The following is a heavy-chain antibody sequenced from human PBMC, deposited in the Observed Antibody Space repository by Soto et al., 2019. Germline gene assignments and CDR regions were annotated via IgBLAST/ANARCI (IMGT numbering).Heavy chain of an antibody. J-gene: IGHJ5*02. V-gene: IGHV1-58*01. CDR3: AAATTTVTMHA. Sequence: QMQLVQSGPEVKKPGTSVKVSCKASGFTFTSSAVQWVRQARGQRLEWIGWIVVGSGNTNYAQKFQERVTITRDMSTSAAYMELSSLRSEDTAVYYCAAATTTVTMHAWGQGTLVTVSS. CDR2: IVVGSGNT. D-gene: IGHD4-17*01. CDR1: GFTFTSSA.